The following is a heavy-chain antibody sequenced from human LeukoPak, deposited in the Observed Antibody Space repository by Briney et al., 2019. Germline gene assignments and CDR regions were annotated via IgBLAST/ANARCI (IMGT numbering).Heavy chain of an antibody. J-gene: IGHJ4*02. V-gene: IGHV4-59*01. CDR2: IYYSGST. Sequence: PSETLSLTCTVSGGSISSYYWSWIRQPPGKGLEWIGYIYYSGSTNYNPSLKSRVTISVDTSKNQFSLKLSSVTAADTGVYYCARVDCGGDCCFDYWGQGTLVTVSS. CDR1: GGSISSYY. CDR3: ARVDCGGDCCFDY. D-gene: IGHD2-21*02.